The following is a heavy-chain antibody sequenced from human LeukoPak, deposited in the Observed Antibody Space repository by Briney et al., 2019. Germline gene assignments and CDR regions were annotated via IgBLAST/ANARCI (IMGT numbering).Heavy chain of an antibody. Sequence: GGSLRLSCAASGFTFTNYAMSWVRQAPGKGLEWVSGITAGGRSTYYADSVKGRFSISRDNSKNTLCLQMSSLRADDTAVYYCAREWGYPFDSWGQGTLVTVSS. V-gene: IGHV3-23*01. CDR3: AREWGYPFDS. D-gene: IGHD5-12*01. CDR1: GFTFTNYA. CDR2: ITAGGRST. J-gene: IGHJ4*02.